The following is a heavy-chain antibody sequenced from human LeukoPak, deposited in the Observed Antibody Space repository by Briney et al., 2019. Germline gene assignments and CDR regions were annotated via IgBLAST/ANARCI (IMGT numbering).Heavy chain of an antibody. V-gene: IGHV3-33*06. D-gene: IGHD4/OR15-4a*01. CDR1: GFTFSRSG. J-gene: IGHJ4*02. CDR2: IWYDGSNE. Sequence: GGSLRLSCAASGFTFSRSGMHWVRQAPGKGLEWVAVIWYDGSNEYYADSVKGRFTVSRDNSKNTMYLQMNSLRAEDTAVYYCAKDRDYIMGIVDYWGQGTLVTVSS. CDR3: AKDRDYIMGIVDY.